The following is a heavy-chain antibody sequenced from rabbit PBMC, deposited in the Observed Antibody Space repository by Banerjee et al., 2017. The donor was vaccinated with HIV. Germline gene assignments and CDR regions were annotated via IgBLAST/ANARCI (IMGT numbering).Heavy chain of an antibody. J-gene: IGHJ4*01. CDR2: IYTGSGST. CDR1: GFSFRSAYE. CDR3: ARKLAL. V-gene: IGHV1S40*01. Sequence: QSLEESGGDLVKPGASLTRTCTASGFSFRSAYEMCWVRQAPGKGLERIACIYTGSGSTHYATWVNCRFSFSKTSSTTVTLQMTSLTAADTAPYFCARKLALWGPGTLVTVS.